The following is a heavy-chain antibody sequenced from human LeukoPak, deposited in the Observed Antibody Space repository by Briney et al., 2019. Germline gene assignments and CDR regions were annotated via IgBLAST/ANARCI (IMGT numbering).Heavy chain of an antibody. D-gene: IGHD6-19*01. CDR2: ITGSGDDT. V-gene: IGHV3-23*01. Sequence: GGSLRLSCAASGFTFNNYAMTWVRQAPGKGLEWVSAITGSGDDTFHADSVKGRFTISRDNSKNTLYLQMNSLRAEGTAVYYCAKGSASSRPYYFDFWGQEILVTVST. CDR3: AKGSASSRPYYFDF. J-gene: IGHJ4*02. CDR1: GFTFNNYA.